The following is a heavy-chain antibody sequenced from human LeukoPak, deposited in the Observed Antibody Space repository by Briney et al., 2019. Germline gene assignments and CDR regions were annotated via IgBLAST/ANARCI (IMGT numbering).Heavy chain of an antibody. CDR3: AKVSQQLVFLGYFDY. CDR1: GVTFSSYA. CDR2: ISGSGGST. J-gene: IGHJ4*02. Sequence: GGSLRLSCAASGVTFSSYAMSWGRQAPGKGLEWVSAISGSGGSTYYADSVKGRFTISRDNSKNTLYLQMNSLRAEDTAVYYCAKVSQQLVFLGYFDYWGQGTLVTVSS. D-gene: IGHD6-13*01. V-gene: IGHV3-23*01.